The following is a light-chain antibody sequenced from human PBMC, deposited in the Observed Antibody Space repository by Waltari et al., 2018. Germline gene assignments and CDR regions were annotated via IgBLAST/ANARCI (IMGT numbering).Light chain of an antibody. CDR2: NGS. CDR1: QRVSSSH. CDR3: QQCQTSPRT. V-gene: IGKV3-20*01. Sequence: EIVLTQSPGTLSLSPGERATLSCRASQRVSSSHLAGYQQKPGQAPRLLIYNGSRRATGIPDRFSGFGSGTDFTLTISRLEPEDFAVYYCQQCQTSPRTFGPGTKVVFK. J-gene: IGKJ3*01.